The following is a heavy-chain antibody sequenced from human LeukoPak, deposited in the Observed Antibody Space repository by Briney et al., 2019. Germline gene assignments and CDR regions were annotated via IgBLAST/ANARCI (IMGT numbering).Heavy chain of an antibody. CDR1: GFTFSSYA. Sequence: GGSLRLSCAASGFTFSSYAMSWVRQAPGKGLEWVAVISYDGSSKHYADSVKGRFTISRDISKNTLSLQMNSLTAEDTAVYYCARDRHSGSFYGYFDYWGQGALVTVSS. D-gene: IGHD1-26*01. J-gene: IGHJ4*02. CDR3: ARDRHSGSFYGYFDY. CDR2: ISYDGSSK. V-gene: IGHV3-30*04.